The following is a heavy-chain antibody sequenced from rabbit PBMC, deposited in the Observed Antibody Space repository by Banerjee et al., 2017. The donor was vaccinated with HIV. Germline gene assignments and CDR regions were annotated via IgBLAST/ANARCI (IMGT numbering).Heavy chain of an antibody. J-gene: IGHJ4*01. CDR3: VRSTSGYDIGDL. Sequence: QEQLEESGGDLVKPEGSLTLTCTASGFSLSSSYNMCWVRQAPGKGLEWIGCINTGSGSTYYASWAKGRFTISKTSSTTVTLQMTSLTAADTATYFCVRSTSGYDIGDLWGPGTLVTVS. V-gene: IGHV1S45*01. CDR2: INTGSGST. D-gene: IGHD1-1*01. CDR1: GFSLSSSYN.